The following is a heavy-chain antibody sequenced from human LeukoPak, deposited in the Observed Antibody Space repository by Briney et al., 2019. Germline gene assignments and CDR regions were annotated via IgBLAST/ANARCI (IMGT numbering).Heavy chain of an antibody. V-gene: IGHV4-59*01. Sequence: SETLSLTCTVSGGSISSYYWSWIRQPPGKGLEWIGYIYYSGSTNYNPSLKSRVTISVDTSKNQFSLKLSSVTAADTAVYYCARGWFSMGGLDFDWLGGSNWFDPWGQGTPVTVSS. CDR1: GGSISSYY. J-gene: IGHJ5*02. CDR2: IYYSGST. CDR3: ARGWFSMGGLDFDWLGGSNWFDP. D-gene: IGHD3-9*01.